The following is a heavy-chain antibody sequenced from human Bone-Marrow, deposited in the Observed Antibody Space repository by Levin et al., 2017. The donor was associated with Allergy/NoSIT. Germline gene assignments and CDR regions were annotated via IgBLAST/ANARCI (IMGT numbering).Heavy chain of an antibody. V-gene: IGHV3-33*01. CDR2: IWYDGSDR. J-gene: IGHJ4*02. D-gene: IGHD1-26*01. CDR1: AFTFSAYG. CDR3: TRDRGEWGQFYFDC. Sequence: GESLKISCAASAFTFSAYGMHWVRQAPGRGLEWVAVIWYDGSDRYYADSVKGRFTISRDNSKNTLSLQMNSLSADDTAIYYCTRDRGEWGQFYFDCWGQGTLVTVSS.